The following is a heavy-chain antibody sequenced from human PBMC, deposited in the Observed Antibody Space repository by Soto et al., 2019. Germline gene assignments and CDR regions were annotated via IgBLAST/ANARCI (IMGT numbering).Heavy chain of an antibody. Sequence: SETLSLTCTVSGASISSGGYYWTWIRQLPGKVLEWIGYISYSGNTSYNPSLKGRVTISVDTSKNQFSLTLSSVTAADTAVYYCARDIYGAIDSWGQGTQVTVYS. J-gene: IGHJ4*02. D-gene: IGHD4-17*01. CDR1: GASISSGGYY. CDR3: ARDIYGAIDS. CDR2: ISYSGNT. V-gene: IGHV4-31*03.